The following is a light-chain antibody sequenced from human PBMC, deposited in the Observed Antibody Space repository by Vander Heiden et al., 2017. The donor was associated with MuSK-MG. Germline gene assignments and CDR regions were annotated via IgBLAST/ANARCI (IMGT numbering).Light chain of an antibody. CDR3: QQCDSTPRT. CDR2: AAS. Sequence: DIQMTQSPSSLSASVGDRVTITCRASQSISSYLNWYQQKPGKAPKVLIYAASSLQSGGPSRFSGSGSGTDFTLTISRLQPEDFATYYCQQCDSTPRTFGQGTKLX. CDR1: QSISSY. J-gene: IGKJ2*01. V-gene: IGKV1-39*01.